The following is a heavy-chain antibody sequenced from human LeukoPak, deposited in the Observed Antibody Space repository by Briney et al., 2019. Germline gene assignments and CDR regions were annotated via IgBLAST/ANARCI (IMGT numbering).Heavy chain of an antibody. J-gene: IGHJ6*02. Sequence: SETQSLTCAVYGGSFSGYYWSWIRQPPGKGLEWIGEINHSGSTNYNPSLKSRVTISVDTSKNQFSLKLSSVTAADTAVYYCAMEDRFGESFYYYGMDVWGQGTTVTVSS. CDR3: AMEDRFGESFYYYGMDV. CDR2: INHSGST. D-gene: IGHD3-10*01. CDR1: GGSFSGYY. V-gene: IGHV4-34*01.